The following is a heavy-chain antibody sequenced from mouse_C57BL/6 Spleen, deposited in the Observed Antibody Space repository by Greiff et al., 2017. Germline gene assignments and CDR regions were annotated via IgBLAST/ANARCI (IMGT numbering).Heavy chain of an antibody. V-gene: IGHV1-82*01. CDR1: GYAFSSSW. CDR3: ASDLGITTVPLYAMDY. CDR2: IYPGDGDT. D-gene: IGHD1-1*01. J-gene: IGHJ4*01. Sequence: QVQLKQSGPELVKPGASVKISCKASGYAFSSSWMNWVKQRPGKGLEWIGRIYPGDGDTNYNGKFKGKATLTADKSSSTAYMQLSSLTSEDSAVYFCASDLGITTVPLYAMDYWGQGTSVTVSS.